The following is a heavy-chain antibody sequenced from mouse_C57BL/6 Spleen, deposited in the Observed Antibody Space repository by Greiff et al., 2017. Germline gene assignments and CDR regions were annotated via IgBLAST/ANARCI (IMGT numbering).Heavy chain of an antibody. CDR3: ERLGSYPDY. V-gene: IGHV1-72*01. CDR1: GYTFTSYW. CDR2: IDPNSGGT. D-gene: IGHD2-12*01. J-gene: IGHJ2*01. Sequence: VQLKQPGAELVKPGASVKLSCKASGYTFTSYWMHWVKQRPGRGLEWIGRIDPNSGGTKYNEKFKSKATLTGDKPSSTAYIQLSSLTSEDSAVYYCERLGSYPDYWGQGTTLTVSS.